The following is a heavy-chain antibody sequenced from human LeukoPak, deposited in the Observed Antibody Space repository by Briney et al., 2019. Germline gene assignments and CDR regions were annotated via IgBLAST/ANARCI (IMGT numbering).Heavy chain of an antibody. CDR2: IIPIFGTA. V-gene: IGHV1-69*13. Sequence: ASVKVSCKASGGTFSSYAISWVRQAPGQGLEWMGGIIPIFGTANYAQKFQGRVTITADESTSTAYMELSSLRSEDTAVYYCARDYDSSGSEFDPWGQGTLVTVSS. J-gene: IGHJ5*02. D-gene: IGHD3-22*01. CDR3: ARDYDSSGSEFDP. CDR1: GGTFSSYA.